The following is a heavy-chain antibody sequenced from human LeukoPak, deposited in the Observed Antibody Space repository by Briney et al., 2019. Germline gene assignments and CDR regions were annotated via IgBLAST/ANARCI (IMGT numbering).Heavy chain of an antibody. CDR2: IYTSGST. V-gene: IGHV4-4*09. CDR1: GGSISSYY. D-gene: IGHD2-2*01. Sequence: SETLCLTCAVSGGSISSYYWSWIRQPPGKGLEWIGYIYTSGSTNYNPSLKSRVTISVDTSKNQFSLKLSSVTAADTAVYYCARREGYCSSTSCQNWFDPWGQGTLVTVSS. CDR3: ARREGYCSSTSCQNWFDP. J-gene: IGHJ5*02.